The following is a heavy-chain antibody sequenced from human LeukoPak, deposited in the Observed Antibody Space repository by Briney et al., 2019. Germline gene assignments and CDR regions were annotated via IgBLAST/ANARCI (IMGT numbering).Heavy chain of an antibody. CDR3: ATPMVRGLNY. J-gene: IGHJ4*02. D-gene: IGHD3-10*01. Sequence: GESLQISCQGSGFPFTTYWISWVRQLPGKGLEWMGRTDPSDSYTNYSPSFQGHVTISVDQSISTAYLQWSSLKASDTAIYYCATPMVRGLNYWGQGTLVTVSS. CDR1: GFPFTTYW. V-gene: IGHV5-10-1*01. CDR2: TDPSDSYT.